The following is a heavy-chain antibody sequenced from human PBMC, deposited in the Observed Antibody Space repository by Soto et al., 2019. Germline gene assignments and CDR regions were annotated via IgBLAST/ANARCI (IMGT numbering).Heavy chain of an antibody. J-gene: IGHJ6*04. V-gene: IGHV1-69*02. CDR3: AMSNRGV. CDR2: IIPILGIA. Sequence: QVQLVQSGAEVKKPGSSVKVSCKASGGTFSSYTISWVRQAPGQWLEWMGRIIPILGIANYAEKFQDRVKTTAQKYTSTAYMELSSLRSEDTAVYYWAMSNRGVWGKGPTVTVSS. CDR1: GGTFSSYT.